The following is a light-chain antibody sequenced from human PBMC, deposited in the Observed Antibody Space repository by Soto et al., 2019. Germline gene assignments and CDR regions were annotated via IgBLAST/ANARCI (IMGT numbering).Light chain of an antibody. CDR3: QKYDIAPFT. V-gene: IGKV1-27*01. CDR2: AAS. CDR1: QGISNY. Sequence: DIQMTLSPSSLSASVGYRVTITCRASQGISNYLAWYQQKPGKVPKLLIHAASTLQSGVPSRFSGSGSGTDFTLTISSLQPEDVATYYCQKYDIAPFTFGPGTRVDIK. J-gene: IGKJ3*01.